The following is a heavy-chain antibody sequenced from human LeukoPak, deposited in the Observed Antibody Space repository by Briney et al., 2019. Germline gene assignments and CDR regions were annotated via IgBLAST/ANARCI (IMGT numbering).Heavy chain of an antibody. V-gene: IGHV3-11*04. CDR3: ARGGPPSGVNHVLRYFDWFHPRSIDAFDI. CDR1: GFTFSDYY. Sequence: GGSLRLSCAASGFTFSDYYMSWIRQAPGKGLEWVSYISSSGSTIYYADSVKGRFTISRDNAKNSLYLQMNSLRAEDTAVYYCARGGPPSGVNHVLRYFDWFHPRSIDAFDIWGQGTMVTVSS. J-gene: IGHJ3*02. D-gene: IGHD3-9*01. CDR2: ISSSGSTI.